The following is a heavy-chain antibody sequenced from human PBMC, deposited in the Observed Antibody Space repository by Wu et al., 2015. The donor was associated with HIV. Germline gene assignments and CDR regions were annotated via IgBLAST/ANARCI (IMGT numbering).Heavy chain of an antibody. D-gene: IGHD2-2*01. CDR2: MNPNSGNT. J-gene: IGHJ6*02. CDR3: ARGLFSDCSSTSCNYYYYGMDV. Sequence: QVQLVQSGAEVKKPGASVKVSCKASGYTFTSYDINWVRQATGQGLEWMGWMNPNSGNTGYAQKFQGRVTMTRNTSISTAYMELSSLRSEDTAVYYCARGLFSDCSSTSCNYYYYGMDVWGQGTTVTVSS. V-gene: IGHV1-8*01. CDR1: GYTFTSYD.